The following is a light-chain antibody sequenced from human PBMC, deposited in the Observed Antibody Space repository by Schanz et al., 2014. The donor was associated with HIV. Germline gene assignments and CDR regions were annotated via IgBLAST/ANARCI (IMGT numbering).Light chain of an antibody. CDR3: AAWDDSLRGWV. CDR2: GNT. V-gene: IGLV1-40*01. J-gene: IGLJ3*02. CDR1: RSNIGAGYD. Sequence: QSVLTQPPSVSGAPGQRVTISCTGSRSNIGAGYDVHWYQQLPGTAPKLLIYGNTNRPSGVPDRFSGSKSGTSASLAITGLQAEDEADYYCAAWDDSLRGWVFGGGTKLTVL.